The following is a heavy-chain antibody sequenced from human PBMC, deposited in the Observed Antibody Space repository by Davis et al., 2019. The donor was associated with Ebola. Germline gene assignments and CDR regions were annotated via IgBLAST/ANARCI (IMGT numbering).Heavy chain of an antibody. CDR2: INHGGSS. D-gene: IGHD3-16*02. CDR3: ARVNGDYYYYGMDV. V-gene: IGHV4-39*07. Sequence: SETLSLTCTVSGGSISSSSYYWSWLRQPPGKGLEWIGEINHGGSSKYNPSLRSRVTISVDTSKNQFFLKVSSVIAADTAVYYCARVNGDYYYYGMDVWGQGTTVTVSS. J-gene: IGHJ6*02. CDR1: GGSISSSSYY.